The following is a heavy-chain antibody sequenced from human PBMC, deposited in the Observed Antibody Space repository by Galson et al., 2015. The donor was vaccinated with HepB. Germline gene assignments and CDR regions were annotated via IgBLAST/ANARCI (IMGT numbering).Heavy chain of an antibody. V-gene: IGHV1-2*02. CDR3: ARAPTLLWFGELYY. J-gene: IGHJ4*02. Sequence: SVKVSCKASGYTFTGYYMHWVRQAPGQGLEWMGWINPNSGGTDYAQKFQGRVTMTRDTSISTAYMELSRLRSDDTAVYYCARAPTLLWFGELYYWGQGTLVTVSS. CDR2: INPNSGGT. CDR1: GYTFTGYY. D-gene: IGHD3-10*01.